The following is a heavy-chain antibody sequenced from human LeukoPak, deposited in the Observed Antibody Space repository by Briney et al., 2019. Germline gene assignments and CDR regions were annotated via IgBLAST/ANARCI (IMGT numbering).Heavy chain of an antibody. J-gene: IGHJ3*02. V-gene: IGHV3-30-3*01. Sequence: GGPLRLSCAASGFTFSSYAMHWVRQAPGKGLEWVAVISYDGSNKYYADSVKGRFTISRDNSKNTLYLQMNSLRAEDTAVYYCARDQTIFGVVIIRDDAFDIWGQGTMVTVSS. CDR1: GFTFSSYA. CDR2: ISYDGSNK. D-gene: IGHD3-3*01. CDR3: ARDQTIFGVVIIRDDAFDI.